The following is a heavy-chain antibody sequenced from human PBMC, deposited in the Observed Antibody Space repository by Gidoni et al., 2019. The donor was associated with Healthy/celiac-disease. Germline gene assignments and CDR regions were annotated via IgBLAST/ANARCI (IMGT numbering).Heavy chain of an antibody. Sequence: QVQLQQWGAGLLKPSEPLSLTCAVYGGSFSGYYWRWIRQPPGKGLEWIGEINHSGSTNYNPSLKSRVTISVDTSKNQFSLKLSSVTAADTAVYYCARGPRRVAAAGGSYYYYYYYGMDVWGQGTTVTVSS. V-gene: IGHV4-34*01. D-gene: IGHD6-13*01. CDR1: GGSFSGYY. CDR3: ARGPRRVAAAGGSYYYYYYYGMDV. CDR2: INHSGST. J-gene: IGHJ6*02.